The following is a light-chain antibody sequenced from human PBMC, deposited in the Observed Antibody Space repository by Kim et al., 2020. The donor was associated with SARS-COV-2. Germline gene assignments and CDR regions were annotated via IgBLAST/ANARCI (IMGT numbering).Light chain of an antibody. CDR1: SLRSYY. Sequence: SSELTQDPAVSVALGQTVRITCRGDSLRSYYATWYQQKPGQAPVLVIYGKNNRPSGIPDRFSGSSSGNTASLTITGAPAEDEADYYCKSRGTSGNVVFGGGTQLTVL. CDR2: GKN. CDR3: KSRGTSGNVV. J-gene: IGLJ2*01. V-gene: IGLV3-19*01.